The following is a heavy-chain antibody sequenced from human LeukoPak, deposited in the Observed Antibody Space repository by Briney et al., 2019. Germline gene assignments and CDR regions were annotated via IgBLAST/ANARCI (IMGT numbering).Heavy chain of an antibody. CDR3: AKDPRKWELHPNWFDP. CDR1: GFTFSSYG. Sequence: PGGSLRLSCAASGFTFSSYGMHWVRQAPGKGLEWVAVISYDGSNKYYADSVKGRFTISRDNSKNTLYLQMNSLRAEDTAVYYCAKDPRKWELHPNWFDPWGQGTLVTVSS. J-gene: IGHJ5*02. V-gene: IGHV3-30*18. D-gene: IGHD1-26*01. CDR2: ISYDGSNK.